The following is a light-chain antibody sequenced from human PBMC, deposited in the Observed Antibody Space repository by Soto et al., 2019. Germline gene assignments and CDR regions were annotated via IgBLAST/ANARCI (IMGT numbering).Light chain of an antibody. V-gene: IGLV1-51*01. Sequence: QSVLTQPPSVSAAPGQRVTFSCSGSISNIGNNYVSWYQQFPGTAPKLLIYDNNKRPSGIPDRFSGSKSDTSATLAISGLQAEDEADYYCSSYTSSSTFVVFGGGTKLTVL. CDR2: DNN. CDR3: SSYTSSSTFVV. CDR1: ISNIGNNY. J-gene: IGLJ2*01.